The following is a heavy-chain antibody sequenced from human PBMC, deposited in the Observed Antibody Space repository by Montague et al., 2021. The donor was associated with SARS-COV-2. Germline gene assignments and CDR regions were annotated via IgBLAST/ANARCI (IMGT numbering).Heavy chain of an antibody. CDR2: IYYSGST. CDR3: ARGREYSSSAGFDY. V-gene: IGHV4-59*01. Sequence: SETLSLTCTVSGGSISSYYWSWIRQPPGKGLEWIGYIYYSGSTNYNPSLKSRVTISVDTSKNQFFLKLSSVTAADTAVYYCARGREYSSSAGFDYWGQGTLVTVSS. D-gene: IGHD6-6*01. CDR1: GGSISSYY. J-gene: IGHJ4*02.